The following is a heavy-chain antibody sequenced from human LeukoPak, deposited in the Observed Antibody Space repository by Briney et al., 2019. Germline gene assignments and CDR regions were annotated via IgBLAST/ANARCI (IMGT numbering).Heavy chain of an antibody. D-gene: IGHD5-12*01. J-gene: IGHJ4*02. Sequence: SETLSLTCAVSGGSISSNNWWSWVRQPPGKGLAGIGEMNLSGCTNYNQSLKSRVTISVDKSKNQFSLNLTSVTAADTAVYYCARVGYAHLDYWGQGTLVTVSS. CDR1: GGSISSNNW. V-gene: IGHV4-4*02. CDR3: ARVGYAHLDY. CDR2: MNLSGCT.